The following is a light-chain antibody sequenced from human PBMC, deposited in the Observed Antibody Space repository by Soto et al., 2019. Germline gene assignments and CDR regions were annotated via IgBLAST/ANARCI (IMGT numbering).Light chain of an antibody. V-gene: IGKV1-9*01. CDR3: QQVNSFPST. CDR1: QGISSH. Sequence: IQLTKSPSSLSASLGDRVTITCRASQGISSHLAWYQQKPGKAPKLLIYAASTLQTGVPSRFSGGGSGTDFTLTLISLQPEDFAPYYCQQVNSFPSTFGQGRRLEIK. CDR2: AAS. J-gene: IGKJ5*01.